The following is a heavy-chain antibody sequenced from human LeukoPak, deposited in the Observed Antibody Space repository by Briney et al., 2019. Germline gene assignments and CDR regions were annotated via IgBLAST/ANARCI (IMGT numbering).Heavy chain of an antibody. CDR2: IHTSGNT. V-gene: IGHV4-4*07. D-gene: IGHD6-6*01. Sequence: PSETLSLPCTVSVGSISTYYWSWLRRPAGKGLEWIGRIHTSGNTDYNPSLKSRVTMSVDTSKNQFSLKLRSVTAADTAVYCCAREGSMTARPFVSIDYWGQGTLVTISS. CDR3: AREGSMTARPFVSIDY. CDR1: VGSISTYY. J-gene: IGHJ4*02.